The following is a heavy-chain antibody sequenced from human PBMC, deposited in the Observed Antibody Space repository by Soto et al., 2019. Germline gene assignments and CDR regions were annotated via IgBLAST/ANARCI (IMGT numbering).Heavy chain of an antibody. Sequence: GGSLRLSCAASGFTFSSYAMSWVRQAPGKGLEWVSAISGSGGSTYYADSVKGRFTISRDNSKNTLYLQMNSLRAEDTAVYYCAKDFSGSEGKDYYGMDVWGQGTTVTVSS. J-gene: IGHJ6*02. CDR2: ISGSGGST. CDR3: AKDFSGSEGKDYYGMDV. V-gene: IGHV3-23*01. D-gene: IGHD3-10*01. CDR1: GFTFSSYA.